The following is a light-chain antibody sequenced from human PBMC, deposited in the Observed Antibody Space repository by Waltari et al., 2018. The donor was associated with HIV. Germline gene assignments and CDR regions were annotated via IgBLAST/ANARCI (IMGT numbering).Light chain of an antibody. CDR1: RSNTGAGYA. Sequence: QSVLTQPPSVSGAPGQRVTISCTGNRSNTGAGYAVHCYQQLPGKAPKLLISDNTNRPSGVPDRFSGSKSGTSASLAITGLRAEDEADYYCQSYPASLTVSLIFGGGTRLTVL. CDR3: QSYPASLTVSLI. V-gene: IGLV1-40*01. CDR2: DNT. J-gene: IGLJ2*01.